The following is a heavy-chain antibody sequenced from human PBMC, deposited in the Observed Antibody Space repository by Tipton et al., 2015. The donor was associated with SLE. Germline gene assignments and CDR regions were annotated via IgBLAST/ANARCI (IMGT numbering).Heavy chain of an antibody. J-gene: IGHJ4*02. CDR3: ARDKGLDYDFWSGYLDY. V-gene: IGHV1-69*09. D-gene: IGHD3-3*01. Sequence: QLVQSGAEVKKPGSSVKVSCKASGGTFSSYAISWVRQAPGQGLEWMGRIIPILGIANYAQKLQGRVTMTTDTSTSTAYMELRSLRSHDTAVYYCARDKGLDYDFWSGYLDYWGQGTLVTVSS. CDR1: GGTFSSYA. CDR2: IIPILGIA.